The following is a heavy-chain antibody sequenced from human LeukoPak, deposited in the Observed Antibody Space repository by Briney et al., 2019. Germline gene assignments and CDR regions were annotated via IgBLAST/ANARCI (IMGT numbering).Heavy chain of an antibody. J-gene: IGHJ4*02. V-gene: IGHV1-3*01. CDR1: GYTFTSYA. D-gene: IGHD3-10*01. CDR2: INAGNGNT. Sequence: GASVKVSCKASGYTFTSYAMHWVRQAPGRRLEWMGWINAGNGNTKYSQKFQGRVTITRDTSASTAYMELSSLRSEDTAVYYCARAAPYYGSGREDYWGQGTLVTVSS. CDR3: ARAAPYYGSGREDY.